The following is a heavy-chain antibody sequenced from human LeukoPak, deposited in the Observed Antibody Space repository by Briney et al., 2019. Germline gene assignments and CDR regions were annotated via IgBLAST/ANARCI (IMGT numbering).Heavy chain of an antibody. CDR3: AKDPFIVGPRMDV. CDR1: GFTFSSYW. Sequence: QAGGSLRLSCEVSGFTFSSYWMNWVRQAPGKGLEWVSVISGSGGSTYYADSVKGRFTISRDNSKNTLYLQMNSLRADDTAVYYCAKDPFIVGPRMDVWGQGTTVTVSS. CDR2: ISGSGGST. V-gene: IGHV3-23*01. J-gene: IGHJ6*02. D-gene: IGHD1-26*01.